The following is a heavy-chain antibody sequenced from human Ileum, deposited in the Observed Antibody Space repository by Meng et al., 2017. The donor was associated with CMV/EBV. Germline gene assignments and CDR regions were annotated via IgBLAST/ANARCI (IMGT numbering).Heavy chain of an antibody. CDR2: MNSDGTTI. CDR1: GFSFSNSW. CDR3: ARKNSGADLDL. D-gene: IGHD6-19*01. Sequence: GESLKISCAASGFSFSNSWMHWVRQAPGKGLVWVSRMNSDGTTINYADSVRGRFTISRDNAKNTLYLQMNSLRDEDTAVYYCARKNSGADLDLWGQGTLVTVSS. J-gene: IGHJ5*02. V-gene: IGHV3-74*01.